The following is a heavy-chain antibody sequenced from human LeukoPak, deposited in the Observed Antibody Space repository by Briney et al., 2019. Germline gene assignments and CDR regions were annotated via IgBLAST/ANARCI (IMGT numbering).Heavy chain of an antibody. Sequence: SETLSLTCTVSGGSISSYYWSWIRQPPGKGLEWIGYIYYSGSTNYNPSLKSQVTISVDTSKNQFSLKLSSVTAADTAVYYCARDRGTADFWSGYSYYYMDVWGKGTTVTVSS. J-gene: IGHJ6*03. D-gene: IGHD3-3*01. CDR3: ARDRGTADFWSGYSYYYMDV. CDR1: GGSISSYY. CDR2: IYYSGST. V-gene: IGHV4-59*01.